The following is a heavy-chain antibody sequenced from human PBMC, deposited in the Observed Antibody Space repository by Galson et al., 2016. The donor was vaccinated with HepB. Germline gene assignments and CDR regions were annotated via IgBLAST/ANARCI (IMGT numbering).Heavy chain of an antibody. CDR2: ISYDGSNK. D-gene: IGHD3-3*01. Sequence: SLRLSCAASGFTFSSNGMHWVRQAPGKGLEWVAFISYDGSNKYYPDSVKGRFTISRDNSKNTLYLQMNSLRAEDTAVYYCAKGWSGPDSWGQGTLVTVSS. CDR3: AKGWSGPDS. J-gene: IGHJ4*02. V-gene: IGHV3-30*19. CDR1: GFTFSSNG.